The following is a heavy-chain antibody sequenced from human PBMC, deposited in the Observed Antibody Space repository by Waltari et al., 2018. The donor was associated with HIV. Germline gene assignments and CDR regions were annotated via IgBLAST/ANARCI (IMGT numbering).Heavy chain of an antibody. CDR3: ARCSHTLTIFGRDAFDI. Sequence: QVQLVQSGAEVKKPGASVKVSCKASGYTFTSYDINWVRQATGQGLEWMGWMNPNSGNTGYAQKFQGRVTMTRNTSISTAYMELSSLRSEDTAVYYCARCSHTLTIFGRDAFDIWGQGTMVTVSS. CDR1: GYTFTSYD. V-gene: IGHV1-8*01. J-gene: IGHJ3*02. D-gene: IGHD3-3*01. CDR2: MNPNSGNT.